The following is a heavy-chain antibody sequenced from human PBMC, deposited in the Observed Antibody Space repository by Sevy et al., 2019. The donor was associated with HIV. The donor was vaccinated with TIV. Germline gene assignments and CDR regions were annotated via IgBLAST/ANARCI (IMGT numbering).Heavy chain of an antibody. CDR2: IHYSGNT. Sequence: SDTLSLTCTVSGGSVSSGGHYWGWVRQPPGKGLEWIGYIHYSGNTNYNHSLKSRVTISVDTSKERFSLKLSSVTAADTAVYYCESDRIFAVGFNGMDVWGQGTTVTVSS. V-gene: IGHV4-61*08. J-gene: IGHJ6*02. CDR1: GGSVSSGGHY. CDR3: ESDRIFAVGFNGMDV. D-gene: IGHD3-3*02.